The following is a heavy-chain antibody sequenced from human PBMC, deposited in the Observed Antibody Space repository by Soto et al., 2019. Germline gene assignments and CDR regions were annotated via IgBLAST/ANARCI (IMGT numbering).Heavy chain of an antibody. CDR1: GDSTRSGNYY. J-gene: IGHJ5*02. V-gene: IGHV4-30-4*01. CDR2: IYYSGSS. D-gene: IGHD4-17*01. CDR3: ARIDYGDFSNWFDP. Sequence: PSETLSLTCTVSGDSTRSGNYYWSWIRQFPEKGLEWIGYIYYSGSSNYNPSLKSRVTISVDTSKNQFSLKLSSVTAADTAVYYCARIDYGDFSNWFDPWGQGTPVTVSS.